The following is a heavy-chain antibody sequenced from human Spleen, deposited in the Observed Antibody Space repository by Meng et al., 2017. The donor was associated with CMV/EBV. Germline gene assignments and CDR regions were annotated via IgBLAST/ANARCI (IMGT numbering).Heavy chain of an antibody. Sequence: GGSLRLSCAASGFTFSSYWMSWVRQAPGKGLEWVANIKQDGSEKYYVDSVKGRFTISRDNSKNTLYLQMNSLRVEDTAVYYCVKDTSPYCSGGSCYPGWLDPWGQGTLVTVSS. CDR2: IKQDGSEK. J-gene: IGHJ5*02. V-gene: IGHV3-7*03. CDR1: GFTFSSYW. D-gene: IGHD2-15*01. CDR3: VKDTSPYCSGGSCYPGWLDP.